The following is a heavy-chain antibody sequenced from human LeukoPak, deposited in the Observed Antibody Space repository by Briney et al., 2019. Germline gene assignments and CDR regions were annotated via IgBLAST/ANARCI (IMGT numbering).Heavy chain of an antibody. V-gene: IGHV1-69*13. CDR3: TRGRNGLLWFGELLE. CDR1: GGTFSNYA. CDR2: IIPIFGTA. D-gene: IGHD3-10*01. Sequence: SVKVSCKASGGTFSNYAISWVRQAPGQGLEWMGGIIPIFGTANYAQKFQGRVTITADESTSTAYMELSSLRSEDTAVYYCTRGRNGLLWFGELLEWGQGTLVTVSS. J-gene: IGHJ4*02.